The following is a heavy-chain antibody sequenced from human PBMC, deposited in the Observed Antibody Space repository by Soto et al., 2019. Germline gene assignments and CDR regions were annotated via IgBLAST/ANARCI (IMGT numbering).Heavy chain of an antibody. CDR3: ARVKVVTATDF. CDR2: ISSSSSYI. Sequence: EVQLVESGGGLVKPGGSLRLSCAASGFTFSSYSMNWVRQAPGKGLEWVSSISSSSSYIYYADSVKGRFTISRDNAKNSLYLQMHSLRDGDTAVYYCARVKVVTATDFWGQGTLVTVSS. V-gene: IGHV3-21*01. J-gene: IGHJ4*02. D-gene: IGHD2-21*02. CDR1: GFTFSSYS.